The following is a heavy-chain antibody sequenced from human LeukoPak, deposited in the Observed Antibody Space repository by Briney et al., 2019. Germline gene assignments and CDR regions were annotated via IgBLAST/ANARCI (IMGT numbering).Heavy chain of an antibody. CDR3: ARVDGYSYGYPYYYYYYYMDV. CDR2: IYHSGST. CDR1: GYSISSGYY. J-gene: IGHJ6*03. Sequence: NPSETLSLTCTVSGYSISSGYYWGWIRQPPGKGLEWIGSIYHSGSTYYNPSLKSRVTISVDTSKNQFSLKLSSVTAADTAVYYCARVDGYSYGYPYYYYYYYMDVWGKGTTVTVSS. V-gene: IGHV4-38-2*02. D-gene: IGHD5-18*01.